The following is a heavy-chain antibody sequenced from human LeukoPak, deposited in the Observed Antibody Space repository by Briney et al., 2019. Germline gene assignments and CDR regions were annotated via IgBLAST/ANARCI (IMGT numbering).Heavy chain of an antibody. CDR2: ISGDGGST. J-gene: IGHJ5*02. Sequence: GGSLRLSCAASGFTFDDYAMHWVRQAPGKGLEWVSLISGDGGSTYYADSVKGRFTISRDNSKNSLYPQMNSLRTEDTALYYCAEEYSGYKFDPWGQGTLVTVSS. CDR1: GFTFDDYA. D-gene: IGHD5-12*01. V-gene: IGHV3-43*02. CDR3: AEEYSGYKFDP.